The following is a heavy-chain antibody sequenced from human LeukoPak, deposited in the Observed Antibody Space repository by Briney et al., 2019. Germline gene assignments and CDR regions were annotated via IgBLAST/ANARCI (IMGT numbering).Heavy chain of an antibody. CDR1: GFTFTNFA. CDR2: ISGRGSST. J-gene: IGHJ4*02. CDR3: AKTKKTKYSSSWYVLDY. V-gene: IGHV3-23*01. Sequence: GGSLRLSCAVSGFTFTNFAMSWVRQAPGKGLEWVSGISGRGSSTSYADSVKGRITISRDNSKNTLYLQMNSLRADDTAVYYCAKTKKTKYSSSWYVLDYWGQGTLVTVSS. D-gene: IGHD6-13*01.